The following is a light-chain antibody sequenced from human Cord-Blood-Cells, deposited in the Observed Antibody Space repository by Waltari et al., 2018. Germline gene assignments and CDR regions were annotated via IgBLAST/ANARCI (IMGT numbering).Light chain of an antibody. CDR1: QSVSSN. CDR2: GAS. CDR3: QQYNNWPMYT. J-gene: IGKJ2*01. Sequence: EIVMTQSPATLSVSPGDRATLSCRASQSVSSNLAWYQQKPGQAPRLLSYGASTRATGIPARFSGSGSGTEFTLTISSLQSEDFAVYYCQQYNNWPMYTFGQGTKLEIK. V-gene: IGKV3-15*01.